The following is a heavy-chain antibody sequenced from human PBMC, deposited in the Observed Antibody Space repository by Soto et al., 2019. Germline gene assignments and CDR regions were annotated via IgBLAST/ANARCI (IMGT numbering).Heavy chain of an antibody. J-gene: IGHJ6*02. D-gene: IGHD1-7*01. CDR3: ARDDWNSPYSMDV. V-gene: IGHV4-30-4*01. CDR1: GDSMNSGDYY. Sequence: QVQLQESGPGLVKPSQTLSLTCTVSGDSMNSGDYYWNWIRQSPGKGLEWIGHIYNGGNSYQNPPQKGRGTISVDTSKNKFFLRLTSVPVADTAIYYCARDDWNSPYSMDVWGQGTTVTVSS. CDR2: IYNGGNS.